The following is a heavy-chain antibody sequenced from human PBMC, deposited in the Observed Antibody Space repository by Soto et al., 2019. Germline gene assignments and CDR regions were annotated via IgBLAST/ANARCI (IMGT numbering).Heavy chain of an antibody. V-gene: IGHV1-3*01. Sequence: ASVKVSCKASGYLFSTYTMHWVRQAPGQRLEWMGWINAANGNTKYSQNFQGRVTISRDTSASTAYLEVSSLRSEDTAVYYCARVSFETSGYADYWGQGTLVTVSS. D-gene: IGHD3-22*01. J-gene: IGHJ4*02. CDR3: ARVSFETSGYADY. CDR2: INAANGNT. CDR1: GYLFSTYT.